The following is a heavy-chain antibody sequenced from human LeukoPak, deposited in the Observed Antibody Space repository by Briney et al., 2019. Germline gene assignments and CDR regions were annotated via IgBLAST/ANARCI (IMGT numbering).Heavy chain of an antibody. CDR1: GGSISSGDYF. CDR3: TRAYWIGFHFDS. Sequence: SETLSLTCSVSGGSISSGDYFWTWIRQPPGKGLEYIGYIYYSGTTYYIPSLKSRITMSVDMSANQFSLRLTSVSAADTAVYYCTRAYWIGFHFDSWGQGILVSVSS. D-gene: IGHD3-3*01. J-gene: IGHJ4*02. V-gene: IGHV4-30-4*01. CDR2: IYYSGTT.